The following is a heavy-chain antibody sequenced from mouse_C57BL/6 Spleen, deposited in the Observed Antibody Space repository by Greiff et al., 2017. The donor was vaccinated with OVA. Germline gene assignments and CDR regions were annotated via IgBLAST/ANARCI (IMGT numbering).Heavy chain of an antibody. CDR2: INPNNGGT. Sequence: VQLQQSGPELVKPGASVKISCKASGYTFTDYYMNWVKQSHGKSLEWIGDINPNNGGTSYNQKFKGKATLTVDTSSSTVYMELSSLTSEAAVFYCGARSYYGSSPYYFDYWGQGTTLTVSS. CDR3: ARSYYGSSPYYFDY. J-gene: IGHJ2*01. V-gene: IGHV1-26*01. CDR1: GYTFTDYY. D-gene: IGHD1-1*01.